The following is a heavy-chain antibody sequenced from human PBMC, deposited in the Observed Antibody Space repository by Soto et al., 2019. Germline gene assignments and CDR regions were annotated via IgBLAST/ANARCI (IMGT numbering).Heavy chain of an antibody. CDR3: ARVAYYYDSRGYLY. V-gene: IGHV3-48*01. J-gene: IGHJ4*02. CDR2: ISSSGSTI. D-gene: IGHD3-22*01. Sequence: EVQLVESGGGLVQPGGSLRLSCAASGFTFSSYNMNWVRQAPGKGLEWVSYISSSGSTIYYADSVKGRFTISRDNAKNSLYLQMNSLRAEDTAVYYCARVAYYYDSRGYLYWGQGTLVTVSS. CDR1: GFTFSSYN.